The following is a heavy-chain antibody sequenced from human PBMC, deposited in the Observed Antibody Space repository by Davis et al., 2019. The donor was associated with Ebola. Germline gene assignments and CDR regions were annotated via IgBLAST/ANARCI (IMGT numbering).Heavy chain of an antibody. J-gene: IGHJ6*02. CDR1: GFTFSSYS. CDR3: AKPEGYYYYGMDV. CDR2: ISSSSSTI. V-gene: IGHV3-48*02. Sequence: GESLKISCAASGFTFSSYSMNWVRQAPGKGLEWVSYISSSSSTIYYADSVKGRFTISRDNAKNSLYLQTNSLRDEDTAVYYCAKPEGYYYYGMDVWGQGTTVTVSS.